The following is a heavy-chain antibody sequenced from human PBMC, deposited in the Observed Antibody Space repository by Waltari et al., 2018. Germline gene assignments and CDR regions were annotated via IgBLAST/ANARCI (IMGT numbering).Heavy chain of an antibody. D-gene: IGHD7-27*01. V-gene: IGHV3-74*03. Sequence: EVQLVESGGALVQPGGSLRLSCATSGFTFSTYWMHWVRQAPGKGLMWVAHIESDESRTTYAESVKGRFTISRDNAKNTVYLQMNNLRDEDTAVYYCVRDEPGDGLDYWGQGTLVTVSS. J-gene: IGHJ4*02. CDR2: IESDESRT. CDR1: GFTFSTYW. CDR3: VRDEPGDGLDY.